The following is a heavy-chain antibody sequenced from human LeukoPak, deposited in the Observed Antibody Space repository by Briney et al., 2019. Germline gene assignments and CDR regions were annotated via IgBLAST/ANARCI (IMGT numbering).Heavy chain of an antibody. D-gene: IGHD2-15*01. CDR3: ARGVVAATGGMDV. Sequence: SETLSLTCAVYGGSFSGYYWSWIRQPPGKGLEWIGYIYYSGSTNYNPSLKSRVTISVDTSKNQFSLKLSSVTAADTAVYYCARGVVAATGGMDVWGQGTTVTVSS. CDR2: IYYSGST. J-gene: IGHJ6*02. V-gene: IGHV4-59*01. CDR1: GGSFSGYY.